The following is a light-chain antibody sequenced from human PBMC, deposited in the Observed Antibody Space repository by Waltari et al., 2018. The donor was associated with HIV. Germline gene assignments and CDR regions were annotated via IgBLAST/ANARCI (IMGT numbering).Light chain of an antibody. V-gene: IGKV3-20*01. CDR3: QQSGSSPPIT. Sequence: EIVLTQSPGTLTLSPGERATLSCRDSQSLSSNYLAWYQEKPGQAPRLLIYAASSRASGIPAMFSGSGAGTDFTLTISTLEPEDCAVYYCQQSGSSPPITFGHGTRLEI. J-gene: IGKJ5*01. CDR2: AAS. CDR1: QSLSSNY.